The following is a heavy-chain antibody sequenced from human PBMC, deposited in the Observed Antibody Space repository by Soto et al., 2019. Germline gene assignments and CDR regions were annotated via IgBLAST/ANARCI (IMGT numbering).Heavy chain of an antibody. J-gene: IGHJ4*02. CDR3: ARVKGTMNGGYCGGDCYFDY. Sequence: GGSLRLSCAASGFTFSSYSMNWVRQAPGKGLEWVSYISSSSSTIYYADSVKGRFTISRDNAKNSLYLQMNSLRDEDTAVYYCARVKGTMNGGYCGGDCYFDYWGQGTLVTVSS. D-gene: IGHD2-21*02. V-gene: IGHV3-48*02. CDR1: GFTFSSYS. CDR2: ISSSSSTI.